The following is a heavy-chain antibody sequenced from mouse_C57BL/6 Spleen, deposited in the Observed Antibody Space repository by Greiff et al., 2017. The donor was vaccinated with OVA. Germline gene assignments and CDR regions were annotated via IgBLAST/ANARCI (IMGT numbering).Heavy chain of an antibody. Sequence: EVQLQQSGAELVRPGASVKLSCTASGFNIKDYYMHWVKQRPEQGLEWIGRIDPEDGDTEYAPKFQGKATMTADTSSNTAYLQLSSLTSEDTAVYYCTTPIYYDYDEGFAYWGQGTLVTVSA. CDR1: GFNIKDYY. D-gene: IGHD2-4*01. CDR2: IDPEDGDT. J-gene: IGHJ3*01. CDR3: TTPIYYDYDEGFAY. V-gene: IGHV14-1*01.